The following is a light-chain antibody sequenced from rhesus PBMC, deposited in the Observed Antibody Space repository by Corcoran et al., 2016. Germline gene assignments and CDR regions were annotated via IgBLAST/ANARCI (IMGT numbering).Light chain of an antibody. Sequence: QAALTQPPSWSGSPGQSVTIACTGTSSDLGGYNYVSWYQQHPGKAPKLMIYDVSKRPSGVSDRFSGSKSGNTASLTISGLQAEDEAAYYCSSYAGSNTFIFGAGTRLTVL. V-gene: IGLV2-23*01. CDR1: SSDLGGYNY. J-gene: IGLJ1*01. CDR2: DVS. CDR3: SSYAGSNTFI.